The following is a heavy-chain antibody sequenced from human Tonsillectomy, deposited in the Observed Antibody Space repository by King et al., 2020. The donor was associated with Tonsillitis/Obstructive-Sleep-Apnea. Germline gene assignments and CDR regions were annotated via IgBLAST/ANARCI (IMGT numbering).Heavy chain of an antibody. CDR3: VREKIGLASFDL. Sequence: VQLVESGGGVVQPGRSLRLSCAGSGFTFSDHGIHWVRQAPSKGLEWVAIIWYDGSNKFYAASVKGRFTLSRDNSKNTLFLQMNSLRAEDTAVYYCVREKIGLASFDLWGRGTLVTVSS. J-gene: IGHJ4*02. V-gene: IGHV3-33*01. CDR1: GFTFSDHG. D-gene: IGHD6-19*01. CDR2: IWYDGSNK.